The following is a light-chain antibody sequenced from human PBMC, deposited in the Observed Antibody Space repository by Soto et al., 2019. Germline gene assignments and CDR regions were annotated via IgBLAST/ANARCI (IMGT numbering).Light chain of an antibody. Sequence: DIVMTQSPDSLAVSLGERATINCKSSQSVLYSSNNKNYLAWYQQKQGQPPNLLIYWASTRESGVPDRFSGSGSGTDFTLTISSLQAEDVAVYYCQQYYSTPLITFGPGTKVDIK. J-gene: IGKJ3*01. CDR1: QSVLYSSNNKNY. V-gene: IGKV4-1*01. CDR2: WAS. CDR3: QQYYSTPLIT.